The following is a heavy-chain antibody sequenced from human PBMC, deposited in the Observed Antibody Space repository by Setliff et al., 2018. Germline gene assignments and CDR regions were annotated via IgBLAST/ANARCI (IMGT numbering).Heavy chain of an antibody. CDR2: IYHSGRT. Sequence: SETLSLTCAVSGYSISSGYYWGWIRQPPGKGLEWIGSIYHSGRTYYNPSLKSRVIISVDTSKNQFSLKLSSVTAADTAVYYCARVAHTGGNYWGQGTLVTVSS. CDR3: ARVAHTGGNY. V-gene: IGHV4-38-2*01. CDR1: GYSISSGYY. D-gene: IGHD3-16*01. J-gene: IGHJ4*02.